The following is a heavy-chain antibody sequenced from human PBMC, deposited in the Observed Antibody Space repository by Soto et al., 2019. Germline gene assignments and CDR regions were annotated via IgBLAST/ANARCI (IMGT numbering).Heavy chain of an antibody. V-gene: IGHV4-30-2*01. D-gene: IGHD3-22*01. CDR2: IYHSGST. CDR3: ASEHYYDSSGYLGGFDP. CDR1: GGSILSGGYS. Sequence: SETRSRTSGVSGGSILSGGYSWSWIVRPRXRGLEWIGYIYHSGSTYYNPSLKSRVTISVGRSKNQFSLKLSSVTAADTAVYYCASEHYYDSSGYLGGFDPWGQGTLVTVSS. J-gene: IGHJ5*02.